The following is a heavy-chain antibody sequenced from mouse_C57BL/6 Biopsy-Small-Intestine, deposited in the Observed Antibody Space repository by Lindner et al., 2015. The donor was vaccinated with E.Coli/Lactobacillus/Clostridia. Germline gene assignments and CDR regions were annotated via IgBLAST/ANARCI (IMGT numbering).Heavy chain of an antibody. CDR1: GYTFTDYW. D-gene: IGHD2-5*01. CDR3: ARGGYSKGWYFDV. Sequence: VQLQESGAELMKPGASVKLSCEATGYTFTDYWIEWIKQRPGHGLEWIGEILPGSGRTNCNEKFKDKATLTADKSSSTAYMQLSSLTSEDSAVYYCARGGYSKGWYFDVWGSGTTVTVSS. V-gene: IGHV1-9*01. CDR2: ILPGSGRT. J-gene: IGHJ1*01.